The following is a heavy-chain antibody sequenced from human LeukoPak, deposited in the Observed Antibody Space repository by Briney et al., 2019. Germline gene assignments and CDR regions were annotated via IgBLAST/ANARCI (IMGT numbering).Heavy chain of an antibody. Sequence: GSSVKVSCKALGGTFSPYAISWLRQAPGQGLEWMGRIIPILGIANYAQKFQGRVTITADKSTSTAYMELSSLRSEDTAVYYCARRSSGWDAFDIWGQGTMVTVSS. CDR3: ARRSSGWDAFDI. CDR2: IIPILGIA. V-gene: IGHV1-69*04. J-gene: IGHJ3*02. CDR1: GGTFSPYA. D-gene: IGHD6-19*01.